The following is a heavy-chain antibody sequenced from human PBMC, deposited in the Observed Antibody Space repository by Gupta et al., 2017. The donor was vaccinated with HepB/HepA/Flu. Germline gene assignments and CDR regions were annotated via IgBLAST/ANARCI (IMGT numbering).Heavy chain of an antibody. Sequence: QVQLQQWGAGLLKPSETLSLTCAVYGGSFRGYYWSWIRQPPGKGLEWIGEINHSGSTNYNPSLKSRVTISVDTSKNQFSLKLSSVTAADTAVYYCARDVAITIFGVVHSFDPWGQGTLVTVSS. CDR2: INHSGST. V-gene: IGHV4-34*01. CDR3: ARDVAITIFGVVHSFDP. J-gene: IGHJ5*02. D-gene: IGHD3-3*01. CDR1: GGSFRGYY.